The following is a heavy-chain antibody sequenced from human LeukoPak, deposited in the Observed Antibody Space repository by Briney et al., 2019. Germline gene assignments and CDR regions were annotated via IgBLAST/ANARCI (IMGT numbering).Heavy chain of an antibody. Sequence: GGSLRLSCAASGFTFSSYWMSWVRQAPGKGLEWVTNIKQDGSEKYYVDSVKGRFTISRDNAKNSLYLQMNSLRAEDTAVYYCATSVGDGYDSNWGQGTLVTVSS. CDR3: ATSVGDGYDSN. D-gene: IGHD5-12*01. J-gene: IGHJ4*02. V-gene: IGHV3-7*01. CDR1: GFTFSSYW. CDR2: IKQDGSEK.